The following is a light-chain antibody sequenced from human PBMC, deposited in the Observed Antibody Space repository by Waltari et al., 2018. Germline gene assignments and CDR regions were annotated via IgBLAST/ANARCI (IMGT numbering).Light chain of an antibody. V-gene: IGKV1-39*01. Sequence: DIQMTQSPSSLSASVGDRVTITCRASQNIADYLNWYQEKPGEAPKFLIWGASSLQRGVPSRFSGSGSGTDFTLTISSLHPEDFATYYCQQSYSTPYTFGQGTELDIK. CDR2: GAS. CDR3: QQSYSTPYT. J-gene: IGKJ2*01. CDR1: QNIADY.